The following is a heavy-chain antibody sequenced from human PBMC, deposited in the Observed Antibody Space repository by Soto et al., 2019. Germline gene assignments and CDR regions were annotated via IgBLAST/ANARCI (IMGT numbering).Heavy chain of an antibody. V-gene: IGHV3-11*04. CDR1: LFTFSDHY. CDR2: ISTSGNII. CDR3: ARDWTTGTTNWFEP. D-gene: IGHD1-7*01. J-gene: IGHJ5*02. Sequence: PGGSLRHSCTASLFTFSDHYMSLILQTPGKGLEWVSYISTSGNIIYSADSVKGRFTISRDNAKNSLYLQMNSLRAEDTAVYYCARDWTTGTTNWFEPWGQGTLVTVSS.